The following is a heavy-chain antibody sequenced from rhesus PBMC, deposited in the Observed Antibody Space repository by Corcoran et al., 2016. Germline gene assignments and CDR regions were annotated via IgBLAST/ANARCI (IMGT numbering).Heavy chain of an antibody. Sequence: QVQLQESGPGLVKPSETLSLTCAVSGGSVSSGHWWNWIRQPPGKGLEWIGYISGSSAATYYNPSLKSRFTFSRDTSKNHFSLRLNSVTAADTAVYYCARGSTVDYWGPGVLVTVSS. V-gene: IGHV4-65*01. J-gene: IGHJ4*01. CDR2: ISGSSAAT. CDR3: ARGSTVDY. CDR1: GGSVSSGHW.